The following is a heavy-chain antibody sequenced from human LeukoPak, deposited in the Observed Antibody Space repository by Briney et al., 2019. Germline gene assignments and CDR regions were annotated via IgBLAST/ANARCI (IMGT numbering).Heavy chain of an antibody. CDR2: ISGSGGST. CDR1: GFTFSSYA. D-gene: IGHD1-26*01. Sequence: GGSLSLSCAASGFTFSSYAMSWVRQAPGKGLEWVSSISGSGGSTYYADSVKGRFTISRDNSKNTLYLQMNSLRAEDTAVYYCAKGIVGATLFDYWGQGTLVTVSS. J-gene: IGHJ4*02. V-gene: IGHV3-23*01. CDR3: AKGIVGATLFDY.